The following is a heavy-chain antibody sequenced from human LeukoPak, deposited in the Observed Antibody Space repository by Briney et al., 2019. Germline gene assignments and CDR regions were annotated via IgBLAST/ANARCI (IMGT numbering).Heavy chain of an antibody. CDR2: TYYRSKWYN. J-gene: IGHJ4*02. Sequence: KPSQTLSLTCAISGDSVSSDSATWNWIRQSPSRGLEWVGRTYYRSKWYNDYAVSVRGRITVDPDTSKNQFSLQLNSVTPEDTAVYYCAGKASYFNYWGQGTLVTVSS. CDR1: GDSVSSDSAT. CDR3: AGKASYFNY. V-gene: IGHV6-1*01. D-gene: IGHD1-1*01.